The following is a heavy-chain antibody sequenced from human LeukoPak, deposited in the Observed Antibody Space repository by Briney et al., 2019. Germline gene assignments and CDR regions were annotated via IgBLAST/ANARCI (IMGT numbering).Heavy chain of an antibody. D-gene: IGHD3-10*01. J-gene: IGHJ4*02. Sequence: GGSLRLSCAASGFTFRNYVIHWVRQAPGKGLEWVAVTSSDLNVKLYADSVKGRLTISRDNSRSTLYLQMNSLRPVDTAIYYCAREGYYGSGSPPSLYFDYWGQGTLVTVSS. CDR2: TSSDLNVK. CDR3: AREGYYGSGSPPSLYFDY. CDR1: GFTFRNYV. V-gene: IGHV3-30-3*01.